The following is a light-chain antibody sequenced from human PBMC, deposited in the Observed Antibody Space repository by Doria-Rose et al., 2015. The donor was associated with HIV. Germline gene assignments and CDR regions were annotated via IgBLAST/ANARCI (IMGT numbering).Light chain of an antibody. CDR2: DGS. CDR3: HQYGASWT. J-gene: IGKJ1*01. CDR1: QRFSSTY. Sequence: ETVLTQSPGTLSLSPGERATLSFRASQRFSSTYLAWYKQKPGQAPSLLSYDGSTRATAITDRFSASGSGTDFTLTISRHEPEDFALYYCHQYGASWTFGQGTKEKI. V-gene: IGKV3-20*01.